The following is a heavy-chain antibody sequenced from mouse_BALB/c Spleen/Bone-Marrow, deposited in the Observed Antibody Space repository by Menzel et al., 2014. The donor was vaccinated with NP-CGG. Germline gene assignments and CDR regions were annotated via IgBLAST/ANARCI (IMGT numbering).Heavy chain of an antibody. Sequence: VQLKESGGDLVKPGGSLKLSCAASGFTFSNYGMSWVRQTPDKRLEWVATISSGGSYTYYPDSAKGRFTISRDNAKNTLYLQMSSLKSEDTAMYYCVRQRDSDYFVYWGQGPALTATS. CDR2: ISSGGSYT. J-gene: IGHJ2*01. CDR1: GFTFSNYG. V-gene: IGHV5-6*01. CDR3: VRQRDSDYFVY.